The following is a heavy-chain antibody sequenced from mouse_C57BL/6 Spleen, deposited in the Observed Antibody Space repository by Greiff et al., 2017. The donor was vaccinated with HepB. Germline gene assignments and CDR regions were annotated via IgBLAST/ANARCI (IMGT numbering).Heavy chain of an antibody. CDR2: IYPGDGDT. CDR1: GYAFSSYW. Sequence: VKLQESGAELVKPGASVKISCKASGYAFSSYWMNWVKQRPGKGLEWIGQIYPGDGDTNYNGKFKGKATLTADKSSSTAYMQLSSLTSEDSAVYFCARHGSSPYYYAMDYWGQGTSVTVSS. D-gene: IGHD1-1*01. V-gene: IGHV1-80*01. CDR3: ARHGSSPYYYAMDY. J-gene: IGHJ4*01.